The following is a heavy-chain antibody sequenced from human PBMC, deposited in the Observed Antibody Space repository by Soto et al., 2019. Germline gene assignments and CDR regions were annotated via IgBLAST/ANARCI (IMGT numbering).Heavy chain of an antibody. J-gene: IGHJ3*02. D-gene: IGHD4-17*01. CDR3: ASTHSTVTTTHAFDI. CDR2: INHSGST. V-gene: IGHV4-34*01. CDR1: GGSFSGYY. Sequence: SETLSLTCAVYGGSFSGYYWSWIRQPPGKGLEWIGEINHSGSTNYNPSLKSRVTISVDTSKNQFSLKLSSVTAADTAVYYCASTHSTVTTTHAFDIWGQGTMVTVSS.